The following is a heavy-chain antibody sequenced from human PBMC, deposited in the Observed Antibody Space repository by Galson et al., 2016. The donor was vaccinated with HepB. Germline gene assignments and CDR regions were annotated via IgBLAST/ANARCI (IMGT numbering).Heavy chain of an antibody. Sequence: SLRLSCAASGFSFSNSGMSWVRQAPGRGLEWVSSISSRSNYIYYADSVKGRFTISRDNAKNSLYLQMNSLGAEDTALYYCARDGELGGSYYGRDFDIWGQGTMVTVSS. D-gene: IGHD1-26*01. V-gene: IGHV3-21*01. CDR1: GFSFSNSG. CDR2: ISSRSNYI. J-gene: IGHJ3*02. CDR3: ARDGELGGSYYGRDFDI.